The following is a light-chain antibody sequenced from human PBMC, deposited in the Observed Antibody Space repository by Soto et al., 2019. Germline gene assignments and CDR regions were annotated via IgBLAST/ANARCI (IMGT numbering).Light chain of an antibody. CDR3: QQANSFPFT. CDR2: AAS. Sequence: DIQMTQSPSSVSASVGDRVTMTCRASQGISTWLAWYQQKPGKAPKLLINAASRLQNGVPSRFSGSGSGTEFTLTISSLQAEEFATYFCQQANSFPFTFGPGTKVDIK. V-gene: IGKV1D-12*01. J-gene: IGKJ3*01. CDR1: QGISTW.